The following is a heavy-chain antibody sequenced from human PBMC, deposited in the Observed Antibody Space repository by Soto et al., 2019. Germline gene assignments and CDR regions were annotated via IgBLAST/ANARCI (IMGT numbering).Heavy chain of an antibody. J-gene: IGHJ6*02. CDR2: IIPIFGTA. V-gene: IGHV1-69*13. Sequence: ASVKVSCKASGGTFSSYAISWVRQAPGQGLEWMGGIIPIFGTANYAQKFQGRVTITADESTSTAYMELSSLRSEDTAVYYCARGYCSGGSCYYYGMDVWGQGTTVTASS. D-gene: IGHD2-15*01. CDR1: GGTFSSYA. CDR3: ARGYCSGGSCYYYGMDV.